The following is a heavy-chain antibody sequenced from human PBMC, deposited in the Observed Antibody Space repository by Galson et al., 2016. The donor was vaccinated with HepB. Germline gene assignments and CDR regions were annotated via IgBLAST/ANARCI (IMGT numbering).Heavy chain of an antibody. D-gene: IGHD1-7*01. J-gene: IGHJ6*02. V-gene: IGHV1-2*04. CDR2: INPNSGDT. CDR1: GYTFTGYY. Sequence: SVKVSCKASGYTFTGYYMHWVRQAPGQGLEWMGWINPNSGDTTYAQKFQGWVTMTRDTSISTAYMELSRLRSDDTAVYYCARDLAPVEAGTFVDYYYGMDVWGQGTTVTVSS. CDR3: ARDLAPVEAGTFVDYYYGMDV.